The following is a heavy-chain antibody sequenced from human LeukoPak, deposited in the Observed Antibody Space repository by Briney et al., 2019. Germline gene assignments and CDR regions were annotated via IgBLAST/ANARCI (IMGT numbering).Heavy chain of an antibody. V-gene: IGHV3-23*01. D-gene: IGHD1-26*01. CDR1: GFTFSSYA. CDR3: ARGNYGIYFFPVDY. Sequence: GGSLRLSCAASGFTFSSYAMSWVRQAPGKGLEWVSAISGSGGSTYYADSVKGRFTISRDNSKNTLYLQMNSLRAEDTAVYYCARGNYGIYFFPVDYWGQGTLVTVSS. J-gene: IGHJ4*02. CDR2: ISGSGGST.